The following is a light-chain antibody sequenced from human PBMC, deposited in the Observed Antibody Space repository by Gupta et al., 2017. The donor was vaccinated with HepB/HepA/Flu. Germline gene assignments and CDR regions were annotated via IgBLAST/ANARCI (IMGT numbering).Light chain of an antibody. Sequence: QSALTQSASVSGSPGQSITISCTGTSSDVGNYNFVSWYQQHPGKAPKLMIYEVNKRPSGVSNCFSGSKSGNTASLTISGLQAEDEADYYCCSYGGSRTFWVFGGGTKLTVL. CDR1: SSDVGNYNF. CDR2: EVN. J-gene: IGLJ3*02. CDR3: CSYGGSRTFWV. V-gene: IGLV2-23*02.